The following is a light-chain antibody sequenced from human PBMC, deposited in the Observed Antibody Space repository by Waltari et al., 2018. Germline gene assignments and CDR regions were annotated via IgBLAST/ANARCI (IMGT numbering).Light chain of an antibody. CDR1: QSVTRA. CDR2: GAS. J-gene: IGKJ1*01. V-gene: IGKV3-20*01. CDR3: QHYLRLPVT. Sequence: EIVLTQSPGTLSLSQGDSATLSCRTNQSVTRALAWYQQKPGQAPRLLIYGASNRATGVTDRFSCSGSGTEFSLTISSLEPEDFAVYYCQHYLRLPVTFGQGAKVEVK.